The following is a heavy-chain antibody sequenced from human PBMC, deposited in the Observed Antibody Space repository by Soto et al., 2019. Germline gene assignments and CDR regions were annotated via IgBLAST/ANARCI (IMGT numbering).Heavy chain of an antibody. CDR1: GFSLSTSGVG. V-gene: IGHV2-5*02. Sequence: QITLKESGPTLVKPTQTLTLTCTFSGFSLSTSGVGVGWIRQPPGKALEWLALIYWDDDKRYSPSLKSRLTIPKDTSNNQVVLTMTNMDPVDTATYYCAHRQTYCGGNCYSGFDFWGQGTLVTVSS. CDR3: AHRQTYCGGNCYSGFDF. J-gene: IGHJ4*02. D-gene: IGHD2-21*02. CDR2: IYWDDDK.